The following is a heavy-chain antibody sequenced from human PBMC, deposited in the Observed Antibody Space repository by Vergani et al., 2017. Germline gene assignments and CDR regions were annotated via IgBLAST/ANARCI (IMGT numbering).Heavy chain of an antibody. D-gene: IGHD2-15*01. Sequence: VSCKASGGTFSSYAISWVRQAPGQGLEWMGGIIPIFGTANYAQKFQGRVTITADKSTSTAYMELSSLRSEDTAVYYCARVSCSGGSCSPEYYYYYYGMDVWGQGTTVTVSS. CDR3: ARVSCSGGSCSPEYYYYYYGMDV. J-gene: IGHJ6*02. CDR2: IIPIFGTA. CDR1: GGTFSSYA. V-gene: IGHV1-69*06.